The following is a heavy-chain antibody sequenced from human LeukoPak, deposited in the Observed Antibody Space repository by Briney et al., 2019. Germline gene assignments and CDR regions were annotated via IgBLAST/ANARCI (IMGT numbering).Heavy chain of an antibody. V-gene: IGHV4-4*07. CDR2: IYTSGST. CDR1: GGSISGYY. CDR3: AREPPSSWYYYYMDV. Sequence: SETLSLTCTVSGGSISGYYWSWIRQPAGKGLEWIGRIYTSGSTNYNPSLKSRVTISVDTSKNQFSLKLSSVTAADTAVYYCAREPPSSWYYYYMDVWGKGTTVTVSS. J-gene: IGHJ6*03. D-gene: IGHD6-13*01.